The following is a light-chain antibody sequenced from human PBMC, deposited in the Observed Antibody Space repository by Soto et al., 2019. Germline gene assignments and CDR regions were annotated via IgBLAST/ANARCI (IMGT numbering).Light chain of an antibody. CDR1: SSDGGGYNY. CDR2: DVS. V-gene: IGLV2-14*01. CDR3: SSYTSSSTYV. Sequence: QSVLTQPASVSGSPGQSITISCTGTSSDGGGYNYVSCYQQHPGKAPKLMIYDVSNRPSGVSNRFSGSKSGNTASLTISGLQAEDEADYYCSSYTSSSTYVFGTGTKVTVL. J-gene: IGLJ1*01.